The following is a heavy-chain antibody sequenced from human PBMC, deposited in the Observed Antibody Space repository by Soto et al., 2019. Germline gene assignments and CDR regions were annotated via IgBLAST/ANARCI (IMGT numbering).Heavy chain of an antibody. CDR2: ISYDGSNK. Sequence: GGSLRLSCAASGFTFSSYAMHWVRQAPGKGLEWVAVISYDGSNKYYADSVKGRFTISRDNSKSTLYLQMNSLRAEDTAVYYCARESYGDPLIDYWGQGTLVTVSS. V-gene: IGHV3-30-3*01. D-gene: IGHD4-17*01. CDR1: GFTFSSYA. J-gene: IGHJ4*02. CDR3: ARESYGDPLIDY.